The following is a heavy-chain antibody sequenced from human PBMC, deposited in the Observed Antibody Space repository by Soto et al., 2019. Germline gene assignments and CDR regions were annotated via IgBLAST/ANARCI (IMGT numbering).Heavy chain of an antibody. CDR2: ISAYIEYT. D-gene: IGHD4-17*01. CDR3: ARARATVTTERALGY. V-gene: IGHV1-18*01. Sequence: QVQLVQSGAEVKKPGASVMVSCKASGYSFYNYDITWGRQARGQGREWMGTISAYIEYTNIAQNLQGRISLTTDKSTATAYLELKNLTSDDTAVYYCARARATVTTERALGYWGQGTLVTVSS. CDR1: GYSFYNYD. J-gene: IGHJ4*02.